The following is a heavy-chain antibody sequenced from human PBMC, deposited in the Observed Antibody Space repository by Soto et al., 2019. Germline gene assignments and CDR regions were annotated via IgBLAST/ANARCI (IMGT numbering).Heavy chain of an antibody. J-gene: IGHJ6*02. Sequence: SVKVSCKASGGTFSSYAISWVRQAPGQGLEWMGGIIPIFGTANYAQKFQGRVTITADESTSTAYMELSSLRSEDTAVYYCATSGENSSSWVIYYYYGMDVWGQGTTVTVSS. CDR1: GGTFSSYA. CDR3: ATSGENSSSWVIYYYYGMDV. CDR2: IIPIFGTA. D-gene: IGHD6-13*01. V-gene: IGHV1-69*13.